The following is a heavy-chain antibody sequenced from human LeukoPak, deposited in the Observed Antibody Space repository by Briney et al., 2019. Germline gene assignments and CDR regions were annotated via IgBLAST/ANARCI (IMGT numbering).Heavy chain of an antibody. Sequence: ASVKVSCKASGGTFSSYAISWVRQAPGQGLEWMGRIIPIFGTANYAQKFQSRVTITTDESTSTAYMELSSLRSEDTAVYYCARARGNHYYDSSGYLDYWGQGTLVTVSS. CDR2: IIPIFGTA. J-gene: IGHJ4*02. D-gene: IGHD3-22*01. V-gene: IGHV1-69*05. CDR1: GGTFSSYA. CDR3: ARARGNHYYDSSGYLDY.